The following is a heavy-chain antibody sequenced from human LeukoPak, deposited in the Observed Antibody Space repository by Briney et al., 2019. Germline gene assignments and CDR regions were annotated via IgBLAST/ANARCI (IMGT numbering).Heavy chain of an antibody. D-gene: IGHD4-17*01. J-gene: IGHJ3*02. CDR2: IHYTGSS. Sequence: PSETLSLTCSVSGGSIGRYRWSWIGQPPGKGLEWIGYIHYTGSSNCNPSLKSRVTISLDLSKNRLSLKPSAVTAADTAVYYCATHPTVITRFDIWGQGTMVTVSS. CDR3: ATHPTVITRFDI. V-gene: IGHV4-59*01. CDR1: GGSIGRYR.